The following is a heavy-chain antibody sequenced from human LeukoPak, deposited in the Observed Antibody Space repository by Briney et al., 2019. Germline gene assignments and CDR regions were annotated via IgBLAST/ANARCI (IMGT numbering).Heavy chain of an antibody. J-gene: IGHJ4*02. D-gene: IGHD2-2*01. CDR3: AREGGVVPSY. V-gene: IGHV3-21*01. Sequence: GGSLRLSCAASGFTYSSYSMNWVRQAPGKGLEWVSSISSSSSYIYYADSVKGRFTISRDNAKNSLYLQMNSLRAEDTAVYYCAREGGVVPSYWGQGTLVTVSS. CDR1: GFTYSSYS. CDR2: ISSSSSYI.